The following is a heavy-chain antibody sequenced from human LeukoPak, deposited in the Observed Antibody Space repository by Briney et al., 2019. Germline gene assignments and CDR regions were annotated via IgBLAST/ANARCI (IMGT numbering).Heavy chain of an antibody. V-gene: IGHV3-20*04. CDR2: INWNGGST. CDR1: GFTFDDYG. J-gene: IGHJ3*02. D-gene: IGHD4-17*01. CDR3: ARDANYGDYARGAFDI. Sequence: AGGSLRLSCAASGFTFDDYGMSWVRQAPGKGLEWVSGINWNGGSTGYADSVKGRFTISRDNAKNSLYLQMDSLRAEDTALYYCARDANYGDYARGAFDIWGQGTMVTVSS.